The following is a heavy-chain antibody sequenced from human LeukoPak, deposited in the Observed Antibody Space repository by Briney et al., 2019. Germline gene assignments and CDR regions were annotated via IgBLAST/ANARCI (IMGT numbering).Heavy chain of an antibody. Sequence: GGSLRLSCAASGFTFSGYAMTWVRQAPGKGLEWVSTISGGGGDTFYADSVKGRFTISRDNSKNTLYLQMNSLRAEDTAVYYCAKTRNTVTTSPKLNWFDPWGQGTLVTVSS. J-gene: IGHJ5*02. CDR1: GFTFSGYA. V-gene: IGHV3-23*01. D-gene: IGHD4-17*01. CDR3: AKTRNTVTTSPKLNWFDP. CDR2: ISGGGGDT.